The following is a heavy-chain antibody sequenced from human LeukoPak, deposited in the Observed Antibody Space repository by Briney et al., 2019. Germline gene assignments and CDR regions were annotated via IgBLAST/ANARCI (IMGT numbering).Heavy chain of an antibody. Sequence: PGGSLRLSCAASGFTVSNTYMSWVRQAPGKGLEWVSVIYSSGGTFYSESVKGGFTISRDYSKNTLYLQMNSLRVDDTAVYYCAKDSSGPAFWGQGTLVTVSS. CDR1: GFTVSNTY. V-gene: IGHV3-53*01. CDR2: IYSSGGT. D-gene: IGHD6-19*01. CDR3: AKDSSGPAF. J-gene: IGHJ4*02.